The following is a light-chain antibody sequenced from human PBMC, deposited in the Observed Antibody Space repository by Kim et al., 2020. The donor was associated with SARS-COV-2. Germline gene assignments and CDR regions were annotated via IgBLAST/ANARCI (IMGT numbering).Light chain of an antibody. J-gene: IGLJ3*02. CDR3: QSYDNTNWV. CDR1: SGSIASSY. V-gene: IGLV6-57*03. Sequence: LTQPHSVSESPGKTVTISCTRSSGSIASSYVQWFQQRPASAPTTVIYEDYHRPSGVPDRFSGSTDRSSNSASLTISGLEFEDEADYYCQSYDNTNWVLGGGPQLTVL. CDR2: EDY.